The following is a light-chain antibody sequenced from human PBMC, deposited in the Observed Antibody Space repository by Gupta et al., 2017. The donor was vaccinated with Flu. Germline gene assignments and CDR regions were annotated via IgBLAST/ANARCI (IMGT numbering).Light chain of an antibody. J-gene: IGLJ2*01. CDR1: NSDIGSSNY. V-gene: IGLV2-14*01. CDR2: EVK. CDR3: SSYTPSNTLG. Sequence: QSALTQPASVSGSPGQSITISCSGTNSDIGSSNYVSWYQQTSGKAPKLILYEVKYRPSGISGRFSGSKSGNTASLTISGIQPDDEADYFCSSYTPSNTLGFGAGTTMTV.